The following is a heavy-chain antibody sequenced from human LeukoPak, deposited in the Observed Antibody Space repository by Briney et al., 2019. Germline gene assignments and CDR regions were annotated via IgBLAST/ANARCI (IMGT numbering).Heavy chain of an antibody. CDR2: IYYSGST. CDR3: ARERKMATILS. CDR1: GGSISSGGYY. Sequence: SETLSLTCTVSGGSISSGGYYWSWIRQHPGKGLEWIGYIYYSGSTYYNPSLKSRVTISVDTSKNQFSLKLSSVTAADTAVYCCARERKMATILSWGQGTLVTVSS. V-gene: IGHV4-31*03. J-gene: IGHJ5*02. D-gene: IGHD5-24*01.